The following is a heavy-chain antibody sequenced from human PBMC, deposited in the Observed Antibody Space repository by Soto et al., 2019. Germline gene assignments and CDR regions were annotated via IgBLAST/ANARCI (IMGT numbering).Heavy chain of an antibody. J-gene: IGHJ5*02. CDR1: GGSISSYY. Sequence: PXETLSLTCTVSGGSISSYYWSWIRQPAGKGLEWIGRIYTSGSTNYNPSLKSRVTMSVDTSKNQFSLKLSSVTAADTAVYYCARVSAGRGENWFDHWGQGTLVTVSS. V-gene: IGHV4-4*07. D-gene: IGHD3-16*01. CDR3: ARVSAGRGENWFDH. CDR2: IYTSGST.